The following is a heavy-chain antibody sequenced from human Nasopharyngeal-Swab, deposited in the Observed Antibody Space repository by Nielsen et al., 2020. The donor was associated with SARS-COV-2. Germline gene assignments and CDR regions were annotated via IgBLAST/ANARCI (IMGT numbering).Heavy chain of an antibody. D-gene: IGHD2-2*01. Sequence: SETLSLTCAVSGGSISNYYWSWIRQPPAKGLEWIGYIYYSGSTYYNPSLKSRVTISVDTSKNQFSLKLSSVTAADTAVYYCARANVDPKYCSSTSCYVAFDIWGQGTMVTVSS. CDR1: GGSISNYY. CDR3: ARANVDPKYCSSTSCYVAFDI. CDR2: IYYSGST. V-gene: IGHV4-59*06. J-gene: IGHJ3*02.